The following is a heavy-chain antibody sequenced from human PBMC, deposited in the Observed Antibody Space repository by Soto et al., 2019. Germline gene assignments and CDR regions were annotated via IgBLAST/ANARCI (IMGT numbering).Heavy chain of an antibody. CDR1: GFTFSNYW. V-gene: IGHV3-7*01. CDR3: ARGNGYCSGGNCFDH. CDR2: IKQDGSED. J-gene: IGHJ4*02. D-gene: IGHD2-15*01. Sequence: PGGSLRLSCAASGFTFSNYWMSWVRQAPGKGLEWVASIKQDGSEDYYLDSVKGRFTISRDNAKNSVYVHVNGLRAEDTAVYYCARGNGYCSGGNCFDHWGQGTLVTVSS.